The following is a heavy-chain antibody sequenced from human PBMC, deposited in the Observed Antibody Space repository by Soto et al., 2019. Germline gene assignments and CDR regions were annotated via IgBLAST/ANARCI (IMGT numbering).Heavy chain of an antibody. D-gene: IGHD6-13*01. CDR2: IYPGDSDT. V-gene: IGHV5-51*01. CDR3: ASHSSSSAYYYGMDV. J-gene: IGHJ6*02. Sequence: PGESLKISCKGSGYSFTSYWIGWVRQMPGKGLEWMGIIYPGDSDTRYSPSFQGQVTISADKSISTAYLQWSSLKASDTAMYYCASHSSSSAYYYGMDVWGQGTTVTVSS. CDR1: GYSFTSYW.